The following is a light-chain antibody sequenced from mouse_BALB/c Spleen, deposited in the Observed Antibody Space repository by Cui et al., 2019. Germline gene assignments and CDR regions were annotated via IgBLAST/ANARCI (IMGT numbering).Light chain of an antibody. CDR2: GTS. V-gene: IGKV4-74*01. CDR3: HQYHRSPFT. CDR1: SSVSSSY. J-gene: IGKJ4*01. Sequence: QIVLTQSPAIMSASLGERVTMTCTASSSVSSSYLHWYQQKPGSSPKLWIYGTSNLASGVPARFSGSGSGTSYSLTISNMEAEDAATYYCHQYHRSPFTFGSGTKLEIK.